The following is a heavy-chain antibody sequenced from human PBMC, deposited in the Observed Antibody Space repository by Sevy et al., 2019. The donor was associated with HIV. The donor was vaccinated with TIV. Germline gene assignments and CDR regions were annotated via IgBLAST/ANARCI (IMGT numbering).Heavy chain of an antibody. D-gene: IGHD4-17*01. CDR2: ISYDGSNK. CDR3: ASPMTTVVNRGVAFDI. CDR1: GFTFSSYA. Sequence: GGSLRLSCAASGFTFSSYAMHWVRQAPGKGLEWVAVISYDGSNKYYADSVKGRFTISRENSKNTLYLQMNSLRAEETAVYYCASPMTTVVNRGVAFDIWGQGTMVTVSS. V-gene: IGHV3-30*04. J-gene: IGHJ3*02.